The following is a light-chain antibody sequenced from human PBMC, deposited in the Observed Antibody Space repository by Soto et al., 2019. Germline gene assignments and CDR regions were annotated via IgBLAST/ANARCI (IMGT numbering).Light chain of an antibody. CDR2: GAS. J-gene: IGKJ3*01. CDR1: QSVGSNY. Sequence: EIVLTQSPGTLSLSPGERATLYCRASQSVGSNYLAWYQQKPGQAPRVLIYGASSRATGIPDRFSGSGSGADFTLTISRLEPEDFAVYYCQQYNSSPFSFGPATKVDI. V-gene: IGKV3-20*01. CDR3: QQYNSSPFS.